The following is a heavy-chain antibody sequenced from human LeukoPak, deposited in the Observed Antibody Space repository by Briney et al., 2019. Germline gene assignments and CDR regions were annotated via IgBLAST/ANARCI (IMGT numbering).Heavy chain of an antibody. D-gene: IGHD4-17*01. J-gene: IGHJ5*02. CDR1: GGTFSSYA. CDR2: IIPIFGTA. Sequence: AASVKVSCKASGGTFSSYAISWVRQAPGQGLEWMGGIIPIFGTANYALKFQGRVTITTDESTSTAYMELSSLRSEDTAVYYCAAQGMTTVTTFSPSRFDPWGQGTLVTVSS. V-gene: IGHV1-69*05. CDR3: AAQGMTTVTTFSPSRFDP.